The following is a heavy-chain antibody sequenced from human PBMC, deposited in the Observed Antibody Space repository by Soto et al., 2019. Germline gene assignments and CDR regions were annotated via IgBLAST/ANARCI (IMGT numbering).Heavy chain of an antibody. CDR3: ARGHRQLGRYYYGMDV. Sequence: SETLSLTCAVYGGSFSGYYCSWIRQPPGKGLEWIGEINHSGSTNYNPSLKSRVTISVDTSKNQFSLKLSSVTAADTAVYYCARGHRQLGRYYYGMDVWGQGTTVP. CDR1: GGSFSGYY. CDR2: INHSGST. V-gene: IGHV4-34*01. D-gene: IGHD6-13*01. J-gene: IGHJ6*02.